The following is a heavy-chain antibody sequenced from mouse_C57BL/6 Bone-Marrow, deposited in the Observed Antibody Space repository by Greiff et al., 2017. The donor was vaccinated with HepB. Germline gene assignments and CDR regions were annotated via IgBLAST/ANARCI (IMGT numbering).Heavy chain of an antibody. Sequence: QVQLKQPGAELVMPGASVKLSCKASGYTFTSYWMHWVKQRPGQGLEWIGEIDPSDSYTNYNQKFKGKSTLTVDKSSSTAYMQLSSLTSEDSAVYYCARGGYGAYWYFDVWGTGATVTVSS. D-gene: IGHD3-2*02. CDR1: GYTFTSYW. J-gene: IGHJ1*03. CDR3: ARGGYGAYWYFDV. V-gene: IGHV1-69*01. CDR2: IDPSDSYT.